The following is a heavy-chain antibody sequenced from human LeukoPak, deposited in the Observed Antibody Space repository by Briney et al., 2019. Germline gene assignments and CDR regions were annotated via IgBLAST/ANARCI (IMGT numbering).Heavy chain of an antibody. D-gene: IGHD3-22*01. CDR3: ATRHSSGYYFDY. V-gene: IGHV3-23*01. CDR1: GFTLSSIP. Sequence: GASLRLSCAASGFTLSSIPMTWARQPPGKGLEWVSALSASGTTTYYADSVKGRFTISRDISRNTLFLQMNSLRAEDTALYYCATRHSSGYYFDYWGQGTLVTVSS. J-gene: IGHJ4*02. CDR2: LSASGTTT.